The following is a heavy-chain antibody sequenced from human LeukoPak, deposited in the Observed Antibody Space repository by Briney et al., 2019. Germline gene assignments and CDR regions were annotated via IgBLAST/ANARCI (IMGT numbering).Heavy chain of an antibody. CDR3: AREGSQRSYYDSSGAFDAFDI. CDR1: GGTFSSYT. V-gene: IGHV1-69*04. D-gene: IGHD3-22*01. Sequence: SVKVSCKASGGTFSSYTISWVRQAPGQGLEWMGRIIPILGIANYAQKFQGRVTITADKSTSTAYMELSSLRSEDTAVYYCAREGSQRSYYDSSGAFDAFDIWGQGTMVTVSS. J-gene: IGHJ3*02. CDR2: IIPILGIA.